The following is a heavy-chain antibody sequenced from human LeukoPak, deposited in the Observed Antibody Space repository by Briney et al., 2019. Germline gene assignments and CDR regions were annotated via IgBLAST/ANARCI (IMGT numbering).Heavy chain of an antibody. CDR3: ARREIYDSSGYYYFDY. J-gene: IGHJ4*02. V-gene: IGHV4-61*02. CDR1: GGSISSGSYY. CDR2: IYTSGST. D-gene: IGHD3-22*01. Sequence: KASETLSLTCTVSGGSISSGSYYWSWIRQPAGKGLEWIGRIYTSGSTNYNPSLKSRVTISVDTSKNQFSLKLSSVTAADTAVYYCARREIYDSSGYYYFDYWGQGTLVTVSS.